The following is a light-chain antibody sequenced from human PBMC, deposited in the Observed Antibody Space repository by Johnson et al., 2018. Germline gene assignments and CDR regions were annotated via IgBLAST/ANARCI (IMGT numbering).Light chain of an antibody. CDR1: SSNIGNNY. CDR3: GTWDSSLSAGNV. CDR2: ENN. V-gene: IGLV1-51*02. J-gene: IGLJ1*01. Sequence: QSVLTQPPSVSAAPGQKVTISCSGSSSNIGNNYVSWYQQLPGTAPKLLIYENNKRPSGIPDRFSGSKSDTSATLRITGLQTGDEADYYCGTWDSSLSAGNVFGTGANVTVL.